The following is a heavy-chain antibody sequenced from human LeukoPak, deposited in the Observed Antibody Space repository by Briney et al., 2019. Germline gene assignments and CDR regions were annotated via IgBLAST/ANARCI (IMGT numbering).Heavy chain of an antibody. J-gene: IGHJ4*02. CDR3: ARDAPDINMRLVVLYYFDY. V-gene: IGHV3-30-3*01. D-gene: IGHD3-22*01. CDR2: ISYDGSNK. Sequence: GRSLGLSCAASGFTFSRNAMHWVRQAPGKGLEWVAIISYDGSNKYYADSVKGRFTISRDNSKNTLYLQMNSLRAEDTAVYYCARDAPDINMRLVVLYYFDYWGQGTLVTVSS. CDR1: GFTFSRNA.